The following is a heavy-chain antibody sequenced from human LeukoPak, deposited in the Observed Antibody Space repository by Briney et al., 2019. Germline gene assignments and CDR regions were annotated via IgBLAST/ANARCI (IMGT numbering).Heavy chain of an antibody. V-gene: IGHV4-34*01. CDR3: ARLTRSDI. J-gene: IGHJ3*02. Sequence: SETLSLTCAVYGGSFSWYYWSWIRQPPGKGLEWIGEINHSGSTNHNPSLKSRVTISVDTSKNQFSPKLSAVTAADTAAYYCARLTRSDIWGQGTMVTVSS. CDR2: INHSGST. CDR1: GGSFSWYY.